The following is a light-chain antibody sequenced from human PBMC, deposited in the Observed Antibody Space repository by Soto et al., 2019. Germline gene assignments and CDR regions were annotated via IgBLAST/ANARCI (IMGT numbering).Light chain of an antibody. V-gene: IGKV3-15*01. CDR2: SAS. Sequence: EIVLAQSQATLSLSTGQRATLSCRASQRVSGKLAWYQQRPGQAPRLLISSASPRATGTPARVRVSGSGTEFTLPITSMQSEDFALDDCQQYHNLWTFGQGTKVDI. CDR1: QRVSGK. J-gene: IGKJ1*01. CDR3: QQYHNLWT.